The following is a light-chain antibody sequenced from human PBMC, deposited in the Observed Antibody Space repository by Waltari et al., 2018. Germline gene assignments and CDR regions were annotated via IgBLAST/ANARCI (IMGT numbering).Light chain of an antibody. CDR3: SSYTTSSTLV. Sequence: QSALTQPASVSGSPGQSITISCTGSNSDIGGYNFVSWYQQHPGKAPKLMINDLNKRPSGVSNRFSASKSGKTASLTISGLQAEDEANYYCSSYTTSSTLVFGGGTKVTVL. CDR2: DLN. J-gene: IGLJ2*01. V-gene: IGLV2-14*03. CDR1: NSDIGGYNF.